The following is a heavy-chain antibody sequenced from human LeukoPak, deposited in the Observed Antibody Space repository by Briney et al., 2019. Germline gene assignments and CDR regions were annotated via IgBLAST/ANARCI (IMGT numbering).Heavy chain of an antibody. CDR1: GFTFSSYA. Sequence: GGSLRLSCAASGFTFSSYAMSWVRQAPGKGLEWVSVIYSDGSTYYADSVKGRFTISRDNSKNKLYLQMNSLRAEDTAVYFCSRYDLGGAFDIWGQGTMVTVSS. CDR3: SRYDLGGAFDI. J-gene: IGHJ3*02. V-gene: IGHV3-53*01. D-gene: IGHD3-16*01. CDR2: IYSDGST.